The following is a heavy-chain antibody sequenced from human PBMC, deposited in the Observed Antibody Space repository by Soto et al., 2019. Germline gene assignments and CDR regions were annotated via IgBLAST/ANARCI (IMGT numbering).Heavy chain of an antibody. D-gene: IGHD2-2*02. CDR3: ARAGDDCSTTNCYMIDY. V-gene: IGHV1-3*01. CDR1: GYTFTTYA. CDR2: INAGNGKT. Sequence: ALVKVSCKASGYTFTTYAMHWVRQAPGQRLEWMGWINAGNGKTKYSQKFQGRVTITRDTSATTVYMGLSSLRSEDTAVYYCARAGDDCSTTNCYMIDYWGQGTLVTVSS. J-gene: IGHJ4*02.